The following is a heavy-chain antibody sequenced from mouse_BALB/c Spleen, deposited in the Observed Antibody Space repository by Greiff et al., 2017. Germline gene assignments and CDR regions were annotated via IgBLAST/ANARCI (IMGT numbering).Heavy chain of an antibody. CDR3: SNFCGFAY. V-gene: IGHV14-3*02. CDR2: IDPANGNT. J-gene: IGHJ3*01. Sequence: VQLQQSGAELVKPGASVKLSCTASGFNIKDTYMHWVKQRPEQGLEWIGRIDPANGNTKYDPKFQGKATITADTSSNTAYLHLSSLTSEDTAVYYCSNFCGFAYWGQGTLVTVSA. CDR1: GFNIKDTY.